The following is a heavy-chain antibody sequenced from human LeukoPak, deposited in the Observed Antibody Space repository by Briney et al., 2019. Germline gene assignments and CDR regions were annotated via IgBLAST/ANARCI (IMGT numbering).Heavy chain of an antibody. J-gene: IGHJ3*02. CDR2: IYYSGST. Sequence: SETLSLTCTVSGGSISSYYWSWIRQPPGKGLEWIGYIYYSGSTNYNPSLKSRVTISVDTSKNQFSLKLSSVTAADTAVYYCARQGPDTAMAISDDAFDIWGQGTMVTVSS. V-gene: IGHV4-59*08. D-gene: IGHD5-18*01. CDR3: ARQGPDTAMAISDDAFDI. CDR1: GGSISSYY.